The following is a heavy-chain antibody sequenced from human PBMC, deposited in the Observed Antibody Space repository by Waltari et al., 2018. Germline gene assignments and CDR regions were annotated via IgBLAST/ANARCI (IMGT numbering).Heavy chain of an antibody. CDR3: ARDRSSTNWDVPLYYGMDV. V-gene: IGHV1-2*04. J-gene: IGHJ6*02. Sequence: QVQLVQSGAEVKKPGASVKVSCKASGYTFTGYYMHWVRQAPGQGLEWMCWINPNSGGTSYAQNVQGWVTMTRDTSISTAYMELSRLRSDDTAVYSCARDRSSTNWDVPLYYGMDVWGQGTTVTVSS. D-gene: IGHD2-2*01. CDR2: INPNSGGT. CDR1: GYTFTGYY.